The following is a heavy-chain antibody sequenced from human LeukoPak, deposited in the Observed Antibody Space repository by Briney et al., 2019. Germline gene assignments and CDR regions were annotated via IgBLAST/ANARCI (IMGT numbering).Heavy chain of an antibody. CDR1: GFTFNNYA. CDR2: IGFGDDSA. J-gene: IGHJ6*02. V-gene: IGHV3-23*01. Sequence: GGSLRLSCAASGFTFNNYATSWVRQAPGRGLEWVSTIGFGDDSAYYADSVKGRFTISRDNSKNTLYLQMNSLRAEDTAVYYCARDWSRYYDFWSGDYYGMDVWGQGTTVTVSS. D-gene: IGHD3-3*01. CDR3: ARDWSRYYDFWSGDYYGMDV.